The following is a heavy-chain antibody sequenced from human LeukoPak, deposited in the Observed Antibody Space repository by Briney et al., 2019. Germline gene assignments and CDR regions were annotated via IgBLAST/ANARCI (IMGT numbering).Heavy chain of an antibody. V-gene: IGHV1-8*03. CDR2: MNPNSGNT. J-gene: IGHJ6*03. Sequence: GASVKVSCKASGYTFTSYDINWVRQATGQGLEWMGWMNPNSGNTGYAQKFQGRVTITRNTSISTAYMELSSLRSEDTAVYYCARERGPGRWSIVRDYYMDVWGKGTTVTVSS. CDR1: GYTFTSYD. CDR3: ARERGPGRWSIVRDYYMDV. D-gene: IGHD4-23*01.